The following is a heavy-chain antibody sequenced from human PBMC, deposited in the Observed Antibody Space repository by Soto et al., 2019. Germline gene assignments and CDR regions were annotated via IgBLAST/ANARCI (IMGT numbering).Heavy chain of an antibody. CDR3: ARAGYCSSTSCSDY. Sequence: QVQLVQSGAEVKKPGSSVKVSCKASGGTFSSYAISWVRQAPGQGLEWMGGIIPIFGTANYAQKFQGRVTITADESTSTAYMELSSLRSEDTAVYYCARAGYCSSTSCSDYWGQGTLVTVSS. D-gene: IGHD2-2*01. CDR2: IIPIFGTA. J-gene: IGHJ4*02. V-gene: IGHV1-69*01. CDR1: GGTFSSYA.